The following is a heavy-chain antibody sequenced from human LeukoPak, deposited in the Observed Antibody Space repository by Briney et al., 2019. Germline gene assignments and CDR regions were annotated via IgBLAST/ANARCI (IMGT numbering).Heavy chain of an antibody. CDR1: GFTFSSYG. V-gene: IGHV3-30*18. CDR3: AKDGREGELPPTTSPFDF. J-gene: IGHJ4*02. D-gene: IGHD3-16*01. Sequence: GGSLRLSCAASGFTFSSYGMHWVRQAPGKGLEWVTIISYDGSNKYYADSVKGRFTISRDNSKNTLYLQMNSLIPEDTAVYYCAKDGREGELPPTTSPFDFWGQGTLVTVSS. CDR2: ISYDGSNK.